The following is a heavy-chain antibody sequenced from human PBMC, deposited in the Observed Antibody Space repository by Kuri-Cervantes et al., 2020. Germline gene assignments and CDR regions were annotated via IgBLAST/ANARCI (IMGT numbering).Heavy chain of an antibody. Sequence: GGFLRPSCAASGFTFSSYGMHWVRQAPGKGLEWVAVISYDGSEIYQRASVKGRFSISRDSSKNTLYLQMNSLRPEDTAVYYCAKETVGSFDYWGQGTLVTVSS. D-gene: IGHD4-23*01. CDR3: AKETVGSFDY. J-gene: IGHJ4*02. V-gene: IGHV3-30*18. CDR2: ISYDGSEI. CDR1: GFTFSSYG.